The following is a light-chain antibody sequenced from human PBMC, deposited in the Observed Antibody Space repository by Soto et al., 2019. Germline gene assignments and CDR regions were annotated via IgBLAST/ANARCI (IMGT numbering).Light chain of an antibody. CDR2: AAT. CDR3: QQNFNFPRT. V-gene: IGKV1-39*01. Sequence: DIQLTQSPSSLSASVGDRVTITCRASQTIDTYLNWYQHKPGTAPKVLIYAATYLQNGVPSRFSGTGSGADFTLTIRSLQPEDFATYYCQQNFNFPRTLGQATKVDIK. CDR1: QTIDTY. J-gene: IGKJ1*01.